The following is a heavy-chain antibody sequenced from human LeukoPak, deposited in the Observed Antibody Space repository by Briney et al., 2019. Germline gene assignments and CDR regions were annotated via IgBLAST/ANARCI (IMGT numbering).Heavy chain of an antibody. CDR2: IKEDGCEK. J-gene: IGHJ4*02. CDR1: GFTFSTYW. D-gene: IGHD1-26*01. CDR3: VRAGWELDY. Sequence: GGSLRLSCAASGFTFSTYWMAWVRQAPGKGLQWVAHIKEDGCEKYYLDSVRGRFTIGRDDAKSSLYLQMTSLRAEDTALYYCVRAGWELDYWGQGTPVTVSS. V-gene: IGHV3-7*01.